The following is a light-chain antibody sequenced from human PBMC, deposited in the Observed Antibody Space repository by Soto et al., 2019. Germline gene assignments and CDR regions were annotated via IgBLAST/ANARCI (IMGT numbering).Light chain of an antibody. Sequence: DIQMTQSPSSLSASVGDRVTITCRASQSISSYLNWYQQKPGKAPKLLIYAASSLQSGVPSRFSGSGSGTDFTLTISRLQPEDFATYYCQHSYSTRLTFGGGTKVEIK. CDR2: AAS. J-gene: IGKJ4*01. CDR3: QHSYSTRLT. V-gene: IGKV1-39*01. CDR1: QSISSY.